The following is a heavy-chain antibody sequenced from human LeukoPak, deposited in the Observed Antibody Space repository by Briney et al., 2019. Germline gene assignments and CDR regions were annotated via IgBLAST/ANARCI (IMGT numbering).Heavy chain of an antibody. CDR2: INPNSGGT. D-gene: IGHD3-10*01. CDR3: ARVYGSGSYENIDY. CDR1: GYTFTGYY. J-gene: IGHJ4*02. V-gene: IGHV1-2*06. Sequence: GASVKVSCKASGYTFTGYYMHWVRQAPGQGLEWMGRINPNSGGTNYAQKFQGRVTMTRDTSNSTAYMELSRLRSDDTAVYYCARVYGSGSYENIDYWGQGTLVTVSS.